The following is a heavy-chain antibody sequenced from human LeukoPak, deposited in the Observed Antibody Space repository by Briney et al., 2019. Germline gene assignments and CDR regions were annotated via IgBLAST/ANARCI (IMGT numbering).Heavy chain of an antibody. V-gene: IGHV1-69*13. CDR1: GGAFKGYA. CDR3: ARGTTVTTAVLVPNDAFDI. Sequence: SVKVSCKASGGAFKGYAINWVRQAPGQGLEWMGGSNLIFGKTNFAPKFQGRVTIAADESTSTAYMEFTSLKSEDTAVYYCARGTTVTTAVLVPNDAFDIWGQGTMVTVSS. D-gene: IGHD4-17*01. CDR2: SNLIFGKT. J-gene: IGHJ3*02.